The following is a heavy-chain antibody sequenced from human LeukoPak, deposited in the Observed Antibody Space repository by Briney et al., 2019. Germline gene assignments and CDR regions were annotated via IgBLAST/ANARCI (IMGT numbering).Heavy chain of an antibody. CDR1: GFTVSSNY. J-gene: IGHJ6*03. V-gene: IGHV3-66*01. Sequence: GGSLRLSCAASGFTVSSNYMTWVRQAPGKGLEWVSVIYRCGSTFHADSVKGRFTISRDNAKNSLYLQMNSLRAEDTAVYYCARAIFGVVTPPYYYYMDVWGKGTTVTVSS. CDR3: ARAIFGVVTPPYYYYMDV. D-gene: IGHD3-3*01. CDR2: IYRCGST.